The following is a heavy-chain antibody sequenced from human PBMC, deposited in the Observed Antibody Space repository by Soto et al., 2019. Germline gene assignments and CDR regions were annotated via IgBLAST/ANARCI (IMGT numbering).Heavy chain of an antibody. CDR1: GGSIGRYY. Sequence: PSETLSLTCTVSGGSIGRYYWSWIRQPPGKGLEWIGYIYYSGSTNYNPSLKSRVTISVDTSKNQFSLKLSSVTAADTAVYYCARGPYYDILTGYSDYYYYHMDVWGKGTTVTVSS. CDR3: ARGPYYDILTGYSDYYYYHMDV. V-gene: IGHV4-59*12. CDR2: IYYSGST. J-gene: IGHJ6*03. D-gene: IGHD3-9*01.